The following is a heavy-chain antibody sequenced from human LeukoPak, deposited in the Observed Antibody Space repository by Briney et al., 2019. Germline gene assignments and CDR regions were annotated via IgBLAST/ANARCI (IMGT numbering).Heavy chain of an antibody. J-gene: IGHJ3*02. Sequence: SETLSPTCTVSGDSINSYYWNWIRQPPGKGLEWIGYIYYSGRTDYNPSPKSRVTISVDTSKHQFSMKLKSVTAADTAVYFCARGRWLPNAFDIWGQGTMVTVFS. CDR1: GDSINSYY. V-gene: IGHV4-59*01. CDR2: IYYSGRT. CDR3: ARGRWLPNAFDI. D-gene: IGHD5-24*01.